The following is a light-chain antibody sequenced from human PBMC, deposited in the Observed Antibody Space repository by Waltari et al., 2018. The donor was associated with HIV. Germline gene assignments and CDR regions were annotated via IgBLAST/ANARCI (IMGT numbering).Light chain of an antibody. Sequence: QSVLTQPPSVSAVPGPPVTMSCSGSSSNIGNTYVSWYQQSPGTAPNYLIYENKKRPSGIPDRFSGSTTGTTGTLGITGLRACDEAYYHCVTWDSRLSGGVFDGGTKLTVL. V-gene: IGLV1-51*02. J-gene: IGLJ2*01. CDR1: SSNIGNTY. CDR2: ENK. CDR3: VTWDSRLSGGV.